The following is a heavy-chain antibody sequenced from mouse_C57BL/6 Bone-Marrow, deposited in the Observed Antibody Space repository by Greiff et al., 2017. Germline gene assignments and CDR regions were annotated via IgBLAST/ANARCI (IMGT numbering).Heavy chain of an antibody. Sequence: QVQLQQPGTELVKPGASVKLSCKASGYTFTSYWMHWVKQRPGQGLEWIGNINPSNGGTNYNEKFKSKATLTVDKSSSTAYMQLSSLTSEDSAVYYWAREGNGSPYYFDYWGQGTTLTVSS. CDR3: AREGNGSPYYFDY. CDR1: GYTFTSYW. CDR2: INPSNGGT. J-gene: IGHJ2*01. V-gene: IGHV1-53*01. D-gene: IGHD1-1*01.